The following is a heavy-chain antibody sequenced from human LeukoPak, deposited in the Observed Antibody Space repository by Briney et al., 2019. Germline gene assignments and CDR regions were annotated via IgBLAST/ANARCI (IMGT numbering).Heavy chain of an antibody. D-gene: IGHD6-13*01. Sequence: PGGSLRLSCAASGFTFSSYSMNWVRQAPGKGLEWVSSISSSSSYIYYADSVKGRFTISRDNAKNSLYLQMNSLRAEDTAVYYCASFKKRSSPEAFDIWGQGTRVTVSS. J-gene: IGHJ3*02. CDR1: GFTFSSYS. V-gene: IGHV3-21*01. CDR3: ASFKKRSSPEAFDI. CDR2: ISSSSSYI.